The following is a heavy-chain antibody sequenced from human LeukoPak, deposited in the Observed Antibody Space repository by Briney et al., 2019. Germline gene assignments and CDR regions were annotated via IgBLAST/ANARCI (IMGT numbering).Heavy chain of an antibody. CDR3: ARVGPNFWSGYYSNYYYGMDV. V-gene: IGHV3-11*01. J-gene: IGHJ6*02. D-gene: IGHD3-3*01. Sequence: PGGSLRLSCAASGFTFSDYYMSWIRQAPGKGLEWVSYISSSGSTIYYADSVKGRFTISRVNAKNSLYLQMNSLRAEDTAVYYCARVGPNFWSGYYSNYYYGMDVWGQGTTVTVSS. CDR2: ISSSGSTI. CDR1: GFTFSDYY.